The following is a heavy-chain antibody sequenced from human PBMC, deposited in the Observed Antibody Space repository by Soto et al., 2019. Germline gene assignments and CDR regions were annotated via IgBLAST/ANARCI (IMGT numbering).Heavy chain of an antibody. Sequence: QVQVVESGGGVVQPGRSLRLSCAASGFTFSTFAFHWVRQAPGKGLEWVALISHDENNKYYGDSVKGRFTISRDNSKNTLYMEMNSPRVEDTTIYYCARDGLPDDFRTGGYWFDPWGQGTLVTVSS. CDR1: GFTFSTFA. J-gene: IGHJ5*02. CDR3: ARDGLPDDFRTGGYWFDP. CDR2: ISHDENNK. V-gene: IGHV3-30-3*01. D-gene: IGHD3-3*01.